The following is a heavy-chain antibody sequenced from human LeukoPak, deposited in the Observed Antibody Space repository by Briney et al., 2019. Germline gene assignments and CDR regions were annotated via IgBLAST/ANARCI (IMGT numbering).Heavy chain of an antibody. D-gene: IGHD6-13*01. CDR3: ARAEIAAAVHDAFDI. J-gene: IGHJ3*02. Sequence: SVKVSCKASGGTFSSYAISWVRQAPGQGLEWMGGIIPICGTANYAQKFQGRVTITTDESTSTAYMELSSLRSEDTAVYYCARAEIAAAVHDAFDIWGQGTMVTVSS. CDR2: IIPICGTA. CDR1: GGTFSSYA. V-gene: IGHV1-69*05.